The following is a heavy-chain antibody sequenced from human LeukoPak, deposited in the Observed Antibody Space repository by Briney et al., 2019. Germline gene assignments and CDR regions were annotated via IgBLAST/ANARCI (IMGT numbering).Heavy chain of an antibody. CDR1: GGSISSYY. J-gene: IGHJ4*01. Sequence: SETLSLTCTVSGGSISSYYWSWIRQPPGKGLEWIGYIYYSGSTNYNPSLKSRVTISVDTSKNQFSLKLSSVTAADTAVYYCAASLPSGSYEGLFDYWGHGTLVTVSS. CDR3: AASLPSGSYEGLFDY. V-gene: IGHV4-59*01. CDR2: IYYSGST. D-gene: IGHD1-26*01.